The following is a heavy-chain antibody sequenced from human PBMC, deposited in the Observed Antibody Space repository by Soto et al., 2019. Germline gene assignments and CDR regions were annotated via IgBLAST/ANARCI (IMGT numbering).Heavy chain of an antibody. CDR2: IYYSGST. D-gene: IGHD2-8*01. CDR3: ARAITYCTNGVCYYYYYMDV. Sequence: SETLSLTCTVSGGSISSGGYYWSWIRQHPGKGLEWIGYIYYSGSTYYNPSLKSRVTISVDTSKNQFSLKLSSVTAADTAVYYCARAITYCTNGVCYYYYYMDVWGKGTTVTVSS. CDR1: GGSISSGGYY. J-gene: IGHJ6*03. V-gene: IGHV4-31*03.